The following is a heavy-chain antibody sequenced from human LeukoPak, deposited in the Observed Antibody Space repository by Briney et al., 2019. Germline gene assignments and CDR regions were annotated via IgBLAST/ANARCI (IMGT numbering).Heavy chain of an antibody. CDR1: GFTFNNYA. J-gene: IGHJ4*02. CDR3: TKTTTGYSSGQYPGWPADH. Sequence: QPGGSLRLSCTASGFTFNNYAMYWVRQAPRKGPEWVAGIFGSGGSAHYADSVKGRFTISRDNSKNTVYLQMDSLRGEDTAVYYCTKTTTGYSSGQYPGWPADHWGQGALVTVSS. CDR2: IFGSGGSA. D-gene: IGHD3-22*01. V-gene: IGHV3-23*01.